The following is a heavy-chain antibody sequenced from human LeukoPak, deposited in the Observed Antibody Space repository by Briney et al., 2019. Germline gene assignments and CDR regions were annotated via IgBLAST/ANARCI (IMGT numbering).Heavy chain of an antibody. Sequence: SETLSLTCTVSGDSITGSSYYWGWIRQPPGKGLEWIGSMYYSGSTYSNPSLKSRVTISADTSKNQFSLKLKPVTAADTAVYYCARQYYDSTGYYYFDYWGQGTLVTVSS. CDR3: ARQYYDSTGYYYFDY. V-gene: IGHV4-39*01. CDR2: MYYSGST. CDR1: GDSITGSSYY. D-gene: IGHD3-22*01. J-gene: IGHJ4*02.